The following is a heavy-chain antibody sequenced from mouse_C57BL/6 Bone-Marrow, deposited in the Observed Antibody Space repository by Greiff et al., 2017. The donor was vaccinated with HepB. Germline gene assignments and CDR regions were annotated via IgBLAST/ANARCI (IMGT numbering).Heavy chain of an antibody. CDR2: ISSGSSTI. Sequence: DVKLVEPGGGLVKPGGSLKLSCAASGFTFSDYGMHWVRQAPEKGLEWVAYISSGSSTIYYADTVKGRFTISRDNAKNTLFLQMTSLRSEDTAMYYCARAYYWFAYWGQGTLVTVSA. CDR3: ARAYYWFAY. V-gene: IGHV5-17*01. D-gene: IGHD2-10*01. J-gene: IGHJ3*01. CDR1: GFTFSDYG.